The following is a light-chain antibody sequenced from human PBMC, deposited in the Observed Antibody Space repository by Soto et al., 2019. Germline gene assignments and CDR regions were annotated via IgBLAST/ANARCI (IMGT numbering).Light chain of an antibody. V-gene: IGLV7-43*01. J-gene: IGLJ2*01. CDR1: TGAVTSGYY. CDR3: LLFYGDGVV. CDR2: STT. Sequence: QTVVTQEPSLTVSPGGTVTLTCASSTGAVTSGYYPNWFQQKSGQPPRALIYSTTYKHSWTPARFSGSLLGGRAALTLSGVQPEDEADSYCLLFYGDGVVFGGGTKLTVL.